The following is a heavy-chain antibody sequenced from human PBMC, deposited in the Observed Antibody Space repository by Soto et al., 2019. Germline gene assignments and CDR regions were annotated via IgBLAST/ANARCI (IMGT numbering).Heavy chain of an antibody. Sequence: GGSLRLSCAASGFTFSSHAMTWVRQAPGKGLEWVSSISGSGGTTYYADSVKGRFTISRDNSKNTVYLELNNLSAEDTAVYHCAKNQGVELVPLATVDWFDPWGQGSVVTVSS. V-gene: IGHV3-23*01. CDR3: AKNQGVELVPLATVDWFDP. CDR1: GFTFSSHA. CDR2: ISGSGGTT. J-gene: IGHJ5*02. D-gene: IGHD1-26*01.